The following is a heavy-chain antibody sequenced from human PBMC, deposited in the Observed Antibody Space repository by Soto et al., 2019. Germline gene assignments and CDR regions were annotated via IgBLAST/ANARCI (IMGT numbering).Heavy chain of an antibody. D-gene: IGHD4-17*01. V-gene: IGHV5-51*01. J-gene: IGHJ6*02. CDR2: IYPGDSDT. CDR1: GDTFTNYL. Sequence: LGESLKISFKGSGDTFTNYLIFWVRQIPGKGLEWMGIIYPGDSDTRYSPSLQGQVTISADRSISTAYLQWSSLKASDTGMYYCARYPTLTDYFFHAMDVLCQPITLTVSS. CDR3: ARYPTLTDYFFHAMDV.